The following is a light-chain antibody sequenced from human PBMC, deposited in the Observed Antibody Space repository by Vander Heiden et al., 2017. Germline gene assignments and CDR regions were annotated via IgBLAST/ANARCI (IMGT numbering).Light chain of an antibody. CDR2: DAS. CDR1: QDISN. Sequence: DIQMTQSPSSLSASVGDRVTITCQASQDISNPPKLLIYDASNLETGVPSRFSGSGSGTDFTFTISSLQPEDIATYYCQHYDNLPLTFGGGTKVEIK. V-gene: IGKV1-33*01. CDR3: QHYDNLPLT. J-gene: IGKJ4*01.